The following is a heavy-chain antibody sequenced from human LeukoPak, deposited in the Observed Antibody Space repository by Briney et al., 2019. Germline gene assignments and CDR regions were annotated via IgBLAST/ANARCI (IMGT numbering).Heavy chain of an antibody. CDR3: AKGEFDYGDCNFDY. CDR1: GFTFVDYA. CDR2: ISWNSGSI. V-gene: IGHV3-9*01. Sequence: GGSLRLSCAASGFTFVDYALSWVRQAPGKGLEWVSGISWNSGSIGYADSVKGRFTISRDNAKNSLYLQMNSLRAEDTALYYCAKGEFDYGDCNFDYWGQGTLVTVSS. J-gene: IGHJ4*02. D-gene: IGHD4-17*01.